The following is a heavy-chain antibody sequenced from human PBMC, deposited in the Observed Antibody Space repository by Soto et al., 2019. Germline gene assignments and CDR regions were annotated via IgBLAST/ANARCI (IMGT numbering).Heavy chain of an antibody. Sequence: QVQLVQSGAEVKKPGSSVKVSCKASGGTFSSDTINWVRQAPGQGLEWMGRIIPILGIANYAQEFQGRVTITADKSTSTAYMELSSLRSEDTAVYYCARVMDGNGGCLDYWGQGTLVTVSS. J-gene: IGHJ4*02. D-gene: IGHD2-15*01. V-gene: IGHV1-69*02. CDR1: GGTFSSDT. CDR3: ARVMDGNGGCLDY. CDR2: IIPILGIA.